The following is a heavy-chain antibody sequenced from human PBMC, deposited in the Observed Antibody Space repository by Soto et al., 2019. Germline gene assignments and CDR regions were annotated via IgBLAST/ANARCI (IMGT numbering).Heavy chain of an antibody. V-gene: IGHV1-69*01. Sequence: QVQLFQSGAEVKKPGSSVKVSCKASGGTFSSYAISWVRQAPGQGLEWMGGIIPIFGTANYAQKFQGRVTITADESASTAYMELSRLRSEDTAVYYCARTLLGSGSYLPLWMDLLGQGTTVTGSS. CDR3: ARTLLGSGSYLPLWMDL. CDR2: IIPIFGTA. D-gene: IGHD3-10*01. CDR1: GGTFSSYA. J-gene: IGHJ6*01.